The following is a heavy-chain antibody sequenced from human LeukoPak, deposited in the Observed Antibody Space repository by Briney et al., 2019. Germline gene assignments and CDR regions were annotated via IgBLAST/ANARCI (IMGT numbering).Heavy chain of an antibody. CDR3: ARHVRSVCSGGSCYSGAFDI. D-gene: IGHD2-15*01. CDR1: GGSISSSSYY. J-gene: IGHJ3*02. Sequence: SETLSLTCTVSGGSISSSSYYWGWIRQPPGKGLEWIVSIYYSGSTYYNPSLKSRFTISVDTSKNQFYLKLSSVTAAETAVYYCARHVRSVCSGGSCYSGAFDIWGQGTMVTVSS. V-gene: IGHV4-39*01. CDR2: IYYSGST.